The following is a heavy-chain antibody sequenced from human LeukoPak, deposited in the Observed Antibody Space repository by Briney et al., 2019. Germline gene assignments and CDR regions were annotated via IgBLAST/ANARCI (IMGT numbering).Heavy chain of an antibody. Sequence: ASVKVSCKVSGYTLTELSMHWVRQAPGKGLEWMGGFDPEDGETIYAQKFQGRVTMTEDTSTDTAYMELSSLRSEDTAVYYCATALGYYDSSGYPNWGQGTLVTVSS. CDR3: ATALGYYDSSGYPN. J-gene: IGHJ4*02. D-gene: IGHD3-22*01. V-gene: IGHV1-24*01. CDR1: GYTLTELS. CDR2: FDPEDGET.